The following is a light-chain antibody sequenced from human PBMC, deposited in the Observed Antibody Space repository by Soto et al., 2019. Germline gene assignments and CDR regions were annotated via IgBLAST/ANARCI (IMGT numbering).Light chain of an antibody. Sequence: QSALTQPASVSGSPGQSITISCTGTSSDVGGYNYVSWYQQHPGKAPKLMIYDVSNRPSGVSNRFSGSKSGNTASLSISGLQAEDGGHYYCNSYTCSRTLVVFGGGTKLTVL. CDR1: SSDVGGYNY. CDR3: NSYTCSRTLVV. V-gene: IGLV2-14*01. J-gene: IGLJ2*01. CDR2: DVS.